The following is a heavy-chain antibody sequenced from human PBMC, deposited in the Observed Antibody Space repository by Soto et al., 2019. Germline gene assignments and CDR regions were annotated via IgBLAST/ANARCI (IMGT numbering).Heavy chain of an antibody. V-gene: IGHV3-21*01. D-gene: IGHD3-10*01. CDR3: ARDTTDYYGSGTGSGVDYCMDV. J-gene: IGHJ6*03. CDR2: ISSSSSYI. Sequence: GGSLRLSCAASGFTFSSYSMNWVRQAPGKGLEWVSSISSSSSYIYYSDSVKGRFTISRDNAKNSLYLQMNSLRAEDTAVYYCARDTTDYYGSGTGSGVDYCMDVWGKGPTVTVSS. CDR1: GFTFSSYS.